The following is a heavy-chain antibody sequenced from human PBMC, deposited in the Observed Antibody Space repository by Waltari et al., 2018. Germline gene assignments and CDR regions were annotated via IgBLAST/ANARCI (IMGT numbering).Heavy chain of an antibody. Sequence: EVQVVESGGGLVQAGGSLHLSCPPSGLSFSRPSIHWVRHTFRKGLEWVGRIRREPYNYATAHSASVKGRFTISRDDSKNTAFLQMNSLMTEDTAVYYCSGGEVTGTDFWGQGTLVTVSS. CDR3: SGGEVTGTDF. V-gene: IGHV3-73*01. CDR2: IRREPYNYAT. CDR1: GLSFSRPS. D-gene: IGHD6-19*01. J-gene: IGHJ4*02.